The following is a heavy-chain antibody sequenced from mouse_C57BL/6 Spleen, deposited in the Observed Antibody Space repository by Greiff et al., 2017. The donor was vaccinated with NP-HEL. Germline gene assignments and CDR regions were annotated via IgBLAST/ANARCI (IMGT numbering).Heavy chain of an antibody. D-gene: IGHD2-2*01. CDR2: IYPGSGST. CDR3: ARFEYGYDRDFDY. CDR1: GYTFTSYW. V-gene: IGHV1-55*01. J-gene: IGHJ2*01. Sequence: QVQLQQPGAELVKPGASVKMSCKASGYTFTSYWITWVKQRPGQGLEWIGDIYPGSGSTNYNEKFKSKATLTVDTSSSTAYMQLSSLTSEDSAVYYCARFEYGYDRDFDYWGQGTTLTVSS.